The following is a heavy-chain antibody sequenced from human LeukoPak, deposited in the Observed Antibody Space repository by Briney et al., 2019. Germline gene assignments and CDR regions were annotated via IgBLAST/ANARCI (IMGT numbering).Heavy chain of an antibody. CDR2: INQDGSEK. V-gene: IGHV3-7*04. Sequence: PGGSLRLSCAASGFTFSNYWISWVRQAPGKGLEWVANINQDGSEKYYVDSVKGRFTISRDNAKNSLYLQMNSLRAEDTAVYYCARESDSSGFGAFDIWGQGTMVTVSS. CDR3: ARESDSSGFGAFDI. J-gene: IGHJ3*02. CDR1: GFTFSNYW. D-gene: IGHD3-22*01.